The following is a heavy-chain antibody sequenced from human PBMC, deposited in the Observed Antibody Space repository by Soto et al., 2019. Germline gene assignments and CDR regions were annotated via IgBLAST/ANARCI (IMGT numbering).Heavy chain of an antibody. CDR2: IYYSGST. Sequence: PSETLSLTCTVSGGSISSSSYYWGWIRQPPGKGLEWIGSIYYSGSTYYNPSLKSRVTISVDTSKNQFSLKLSSVTAADTAVYYCARCNYGNWFDPWGQGTLVTVS. J-gene: IGHJ5*02. D-gene: IGHD4-4*01. CDR3: ARCNYGNWFDP. CDR1: GGSISSSSYY. V-gene: IGHV4-39*01.